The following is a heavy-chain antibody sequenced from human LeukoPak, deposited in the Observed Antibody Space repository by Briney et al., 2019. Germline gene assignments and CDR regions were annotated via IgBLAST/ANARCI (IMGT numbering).Heavy chain of an antibody. CDR2: IDPSDSYT. V-gene: IGHV5-10-1*01. Sequence: GESLKISCQGFGYTFTSYWISWVRQMPGKGLEWMGMIDPSDSYTNYSPSFQGHVTISAAKSISTAYLQWSSLKASDTAMYYCAGHGGISGAFDIWGQGTLVTVSS. D-gene: IGHD2/OR15-2a*01. CDR3: AGHGGISGAFDI. CDR1: GYTFTSYW. J-gene: IGHJ3*02.